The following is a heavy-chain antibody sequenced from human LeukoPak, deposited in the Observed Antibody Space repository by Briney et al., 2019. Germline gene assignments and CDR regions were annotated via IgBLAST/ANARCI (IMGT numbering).Heavy chain of an antibody. Sequence: GGSLRLSCAASGSTFSDYYMSWIRQAPGKGLEWVSYISSSGSTIYYADSVKGRFTISRDNAKNSLYLQMNSLRAEDTAVYYCARAYDYDFWSGYYYYGMDVWCQGTTVIVSS. D-gene: IGHD3-3*01. CDR2: ISSSGSTI. J-gene: IGHJ6*02. CDR3: ARAYDYDFWSGYYYYGMDV. V-gene: IGHV3-11*01. CDR1: GSTFSDYY.